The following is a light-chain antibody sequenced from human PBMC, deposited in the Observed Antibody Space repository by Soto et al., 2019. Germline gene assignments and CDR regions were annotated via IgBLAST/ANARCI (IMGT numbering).Light chain of an antibody. Sequence: EIVLTQSPATLSLSPGERATLSCRASQSVSSYLAWYQQKPGQAPRLLIYDASNRATGIPDRFSGSGSGTDFTLTINRLQSEDFAVYYCQQYNNWPRTFGQGTQVDIK. CDR1: QSVSSY. CDR2: DAS. CDR3: QQYNNWPRT. J-gene: IGKJ1*01. V-gene: IGKV3-11*01.